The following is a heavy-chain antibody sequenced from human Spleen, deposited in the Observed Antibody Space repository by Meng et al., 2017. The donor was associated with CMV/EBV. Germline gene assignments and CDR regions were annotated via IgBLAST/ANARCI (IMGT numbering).Heavy chain of an antibody. CDR3: AREARVGFCGGGSCYEGIDS. V-gene: IGHV4-31*03. D-gene: IGHD2-15*01. J-gene: IGHJ5*01. CDR2: IYYNGNT. CDR1: GGSISSGGYY. Sequence: SETLSLTCTVSGGSISSGGYYWTWIRQHPGKGLEWIGYIYYNGNTYYNPSLKSRATISIDTSKNQFSLRLNSVTVADTAVYYCAREARVGFCGGGSCYEGIDSWGQGTPVTVSS.